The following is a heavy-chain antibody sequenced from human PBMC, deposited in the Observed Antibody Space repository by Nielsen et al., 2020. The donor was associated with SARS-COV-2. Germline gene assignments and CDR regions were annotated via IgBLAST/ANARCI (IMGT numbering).Heavy chain of an antibody. CDR2: ISGSGGRT. V-gene: IGHV3-23*01. D-gene: IGHD3-9*01. CDR1: GFTLSNYA. CDR3: AKDPFNDIWTGYQNWFDP. J-gene: IGHJ5*02. Sequence: GESLKISCAASGFTLSNYAMNWVRQAPGKGLEWVSGISGSGGRTNYADSVKGRFSISRDNSNNTLYLQMNSLRAEDTAVYYCAKDPFNDIWTGYQNWFDPWGQGTLVTVSS.